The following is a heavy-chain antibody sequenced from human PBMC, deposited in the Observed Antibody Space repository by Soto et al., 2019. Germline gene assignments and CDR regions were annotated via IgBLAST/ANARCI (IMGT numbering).Heavy chain of an antibody. D-gene: IGHD3-3*01. V-gene: IGHV3-74*01. CDR1: GFTFSNYW. CDR3: ARGKRDPVAIFGVVIPELDY. Sequence: GSLRLSCAASGFTFSNYWMHWVRQAPGKGLVWVSRINSNGGSTTYADSVNGRFTISRDNAKNTLYLQMNSLRAEDTAVYFCARGKRDPVAIFGVVIPELDYWGQGTPVTVSS. J-gene: IGHJ4*02. CDR2: INSNGGST.